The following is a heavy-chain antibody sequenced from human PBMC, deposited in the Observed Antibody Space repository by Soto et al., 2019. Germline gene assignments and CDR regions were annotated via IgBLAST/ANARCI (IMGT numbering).Heavy chain of an antibody. Sequence: GGSLRLSCAASGFTFSSYSMKWVRQAPGKGLEWVSSISSSSNYIYYADSVKGRFTISRDNAKNSLYLQMNSLRTEDTAVYYCASLGVSWGQGTLVTVSS. CDR2: ISSSSNYI. J-gene: IGHJ5*02. CDR3: ASLGVS. D-gene: IGHD2-8*01. CDR1: GFTFSSYS. V-gene: IGHV3-21*06.